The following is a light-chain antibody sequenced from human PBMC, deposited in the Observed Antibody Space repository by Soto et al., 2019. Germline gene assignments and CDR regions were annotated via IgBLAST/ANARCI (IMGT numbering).Light chain of an antibody. CDR2: GAS. Sequence: EIVLTQSPGTLSLSPGERATLSCRASQSVSSSYVAWYQQKPGQAPRLLISGASSRATGIPDRFSGSGSGTDFTLTISRLEPEDFAVYYCQQYGSSGTFGQGTKVDIK. V-gene: IGKV3-20*01. J-gene: IGKJ1*01. CDR1: QSVSSSY. CDR3: QQYGSSGT.